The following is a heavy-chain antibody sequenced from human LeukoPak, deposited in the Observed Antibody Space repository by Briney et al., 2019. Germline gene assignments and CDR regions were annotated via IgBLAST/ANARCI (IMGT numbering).Heavy chain of an antibody. CDR1: GGSISSSNYY. CDR2: INHSGST. Sequence: SETLSLTCTVSGGSISSSNYYWGWIRQPPGRGLEWIGEINHSGSTNYNPSLKSRLTISVDTSKNQFSLKLRSVTAADTAVYYCARGRVVRGVVVRGATKNLFFDYWGQGTLVTVSS. V-gene: IGHV4-39*07. D-gene: IGHD3-10*01. CDR3: ARGRVVRGVVVRGATKNLFFDY. J-gene: IGHJ4*02.